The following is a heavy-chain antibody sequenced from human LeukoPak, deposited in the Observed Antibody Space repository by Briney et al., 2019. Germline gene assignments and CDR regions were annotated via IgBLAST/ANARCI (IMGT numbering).Heavy chain of an antibody. CDR1: GGSISNYY. CDR2: IYYSGST. V-gene: IGHV4-59*01. CDR3: ARGANSFDY. Sequence: SETLSLTCTVSGGSISNYYWSWIRRPPGKGLEWIGYIYYSGSTNYNPSLKSRVTISVDTSKNQFSLKLSSVTAADTAVCYCARGANSFDYWGQGTLVTVSS. J-gene: IGHJ4*02. D-gene: IGHD4/OR15-4a*01.